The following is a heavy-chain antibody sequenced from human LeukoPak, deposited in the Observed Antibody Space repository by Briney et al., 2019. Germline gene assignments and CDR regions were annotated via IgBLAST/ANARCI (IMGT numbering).Heavy chain of an antibody. CDR2: IYSGGTI. CDR1: GLTVSSNY. D-gene: IGHD3-22*01. Sequence: PGGSLRLSCAASGLTVSSNYMAWVRQAPGKGLEWVSVIYSGGTIYYADSVKGRFTISRDNSKNTLYLQMNSLRAEDTAVYYCAREGSYDGSTMWYFDYWGQGTLVTVSS. CDR3: AREGSYDGSTMWYFDY. J-gene: IGHJ4*02. V-gene: IGHV3-53*01.